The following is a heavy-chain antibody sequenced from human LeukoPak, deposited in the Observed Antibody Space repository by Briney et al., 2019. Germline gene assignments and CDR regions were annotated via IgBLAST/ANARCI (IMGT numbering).Heavy chain of an antibody. CDR3: ATESPTMVRGVIRGYYYYGMDV. Sequence: ASVKVSCKVSGYTLTELSMHWVRQAPGKGLEWMGGFDPEDGETIYAQKFQGRVTMTEDTSTDTAYMELSSLRSEDTAVYYCATESPTMVRGVIRGYYYYGMDVWGKATTVTVSS. J-gene: IGHJ6*04. D-gene: IGHD3-10*01. CDR1: GYTLTELS. CDR2: FDPEDGET. V-gene: IGHV1-24*01.